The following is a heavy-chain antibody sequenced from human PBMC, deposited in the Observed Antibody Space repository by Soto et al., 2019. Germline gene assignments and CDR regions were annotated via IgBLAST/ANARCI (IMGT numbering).Heavy chain of an antibody. Sequence: SETLSLTCTVSGGSISSSSYYWGWIRQPPGKGLEWIGYIYYSGSPYYNPSLKSRVTISVDTSKNQFSLKLSSVTAADAAVYYCAVPAASVAGASGSYYYYGMDVWGQGTTVTVSS. CDR1: GGSISSSSYY. CDR2: IYYSGSP. CDR3: AVPAASVAGASGSYYYYGMDV. V-gene: IGHV4-39*01. J-gene: IGHJ6*02. D-gene: IGHD6-19*01.